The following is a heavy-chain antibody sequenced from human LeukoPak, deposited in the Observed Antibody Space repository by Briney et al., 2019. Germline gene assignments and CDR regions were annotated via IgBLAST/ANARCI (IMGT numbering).Heavy chain of an antibody. CDR1: GLTFSNYA. Sequence: GGSRRLSCVASGLTFSNYAMSWVRQAPGKGLEWVSGISGSGGSPYYADSVKGRFTISRDNSKNTLYLQMNSLRAEDTAVYYCAKVTSGGSCYQSDYWGQGTLVTVSS. CDR3: AKVTSGGSCYQSDY. CDR2: ISGSGGSP. D-gene: IGHD2-15*01. V-gene: IGHV3-23*01. J-gene: IGHJ4*02.